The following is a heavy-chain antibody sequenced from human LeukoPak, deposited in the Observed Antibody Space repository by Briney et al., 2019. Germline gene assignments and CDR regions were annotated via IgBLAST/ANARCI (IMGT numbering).Heavy chain of an antibody. CDR2: IIPIFGTA. D-gene: IGHD3-9*01. J-gene: IGHJ5*02. CDR1: GYSFTSHY. Sequence: ASVKVSCKASGYSFTSHYMHWVRQAPGQGLEWMGGIIPIFGTANYAQKFQGRVTITADESTSTAYMELSSLRSDDTAVYYCAGQLRYFDWFALGHNWFDPWGQGTLVTVSS. CDR3: AGQLRYFDWFALGHNWFDP. V-gene: IGHV1-69*13.